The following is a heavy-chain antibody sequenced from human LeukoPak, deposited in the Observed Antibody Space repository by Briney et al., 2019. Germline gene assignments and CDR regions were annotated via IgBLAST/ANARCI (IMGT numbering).Heavy chain of an antibody. V-gene: IGHV3-15*01. CDR2: FTSKTDDGTT. D-gene: IGHD2-21*02. Sequence: GGSLRLSIAVSGFAFGCEAMRWVGEAPGTGLEWVGRFTSKTDDGTTDYAAPMKGRFTISRDDSKNTLYLQMNSLKTEDTAVYYRTTAMVVTAILYFQHWGQGTLVTVSS. CDR1: GFAFGCEA. CDR3: TTAMVVTAILYFQH. J-gene: IGHJ1*01.